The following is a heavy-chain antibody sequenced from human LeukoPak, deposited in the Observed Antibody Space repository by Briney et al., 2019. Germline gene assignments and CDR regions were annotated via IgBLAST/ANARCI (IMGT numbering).Heavy chain of an antibody. CDR1: GFTFSSSF. J-gene: IGHJ4*02. D-gene: IGHD3-22*01. Sequence: PGGSLRLSCVASGFTFSSSFMDWVRQVPGKGLAWVSRINPGNITTYADSVKGRFTISRDNAKNTLYLQMNSLRAEDTAVYYCARPFYFDSIGIWGQGTLVTVSS. V-gene: IGHV3-74*01. CDR3: ARPFYFDSIGI. CDR2: INPGNIT.